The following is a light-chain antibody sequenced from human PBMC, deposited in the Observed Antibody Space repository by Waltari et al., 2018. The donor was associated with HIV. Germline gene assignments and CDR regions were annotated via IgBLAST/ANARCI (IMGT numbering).Light chain of an antibody. J-gene: IGLJ2*01. V-gene: IGLV2-14*01. CDR3: SSDTSRKTLI. Sequence: QSALTQPASASGSPGQSITISSTGRTLDLGTPQYVSWYQHHPDKAPRLIIYEVSNRPSGVSTRFSGSKSGDTAYLIISGLQPEDEADYYCSSDTSRKTLIFGGGTRLTVL. CDR2: EVS. CDR1: TLDLGTPQY.